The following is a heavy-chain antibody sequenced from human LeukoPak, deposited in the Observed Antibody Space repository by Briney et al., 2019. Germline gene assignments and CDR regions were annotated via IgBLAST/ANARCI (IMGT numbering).Heavy chain of an antibody. D-gene: IGHD4-23*01. CDR2: IDPSVGTT. CDR1: GYTFTTYY. CDR3: ATGDLGGSNVLDY. J-gene: IGHJ4*02. Sequence: GASVKVSCKASGYTFTTYYMHWVRQAPGQGLEWVGIIDPSVGTTTCAQKLQGRLTMTEDTSTDTAYMELSSLRSDDTAVYYCATGDLGGSNVLDYWGQETLVTVSS. V-gene: IGHV1-46*04.